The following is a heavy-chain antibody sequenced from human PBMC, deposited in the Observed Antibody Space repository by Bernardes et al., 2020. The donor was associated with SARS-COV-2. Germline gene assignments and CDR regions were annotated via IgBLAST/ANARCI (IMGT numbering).Heavy chain of an antibody. Sequence: ASVKVSCKVSGYTLIDLSMHWVRQAPGKGLEWMGSFDPEDGEAIYAQKFLGRVTMTADTSTYTSYMELSSLRSEDTAVYYCTTSLSLIVVVYAFDIWGQGTTVIVSS. J-gene: IGHJ3*02. D-gene: IGHD3-22*01. CDR1: GYTLIDLS. CDR2: FDPEDGEA. CDR3: TTSLSLIVVVYAFDI. V-gene: IGHV1-24*01.